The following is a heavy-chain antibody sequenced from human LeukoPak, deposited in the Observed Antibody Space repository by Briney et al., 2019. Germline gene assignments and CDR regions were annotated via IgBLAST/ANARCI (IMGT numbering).Heavy chain of an antibody. D-gene: IGHD2-2*01. CDR3: AKVMPLYQLQWGLYDY. Sequence: GGSLRLSCAASGFTFSSYAMSWVRQAPGKGLEWVSGISGSGGSTSYADSVKGRFTISRDNSKNTLYLQMNSLRAEDTAVFYCAKVMPLYQLQWGLYDYWGQGTLVTVSS. CDR2: ISGSGGST. J-gene: IGHJ4*02. CDR1: GFTFSSYA. V-gene: IGHV3-23*01.